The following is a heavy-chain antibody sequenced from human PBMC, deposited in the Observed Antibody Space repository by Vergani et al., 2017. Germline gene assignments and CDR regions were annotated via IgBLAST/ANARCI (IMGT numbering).Heavy chain of an antibody. J-gene: IGHJ6*03. D-gene: IGHD3-3*01. CDR3: ARVPDFWGGYYRYYYYYYMDV. CDR1: GFTFSDYY. Sequence: QVQLVESGGGLVKPGGSLRLSCAASGFTFSDYYMSWIRQAPGKGLEWVSYISSSGSTIYYADSVKGRFTISRDNAKNSLYLQMNSLRAEDTAVYYCARVPDFWGGYYRYYYYYYMDVWGKGTTVTVSS. CDR2: ISSSGSTI. V-gene: IGHV3-11*01.